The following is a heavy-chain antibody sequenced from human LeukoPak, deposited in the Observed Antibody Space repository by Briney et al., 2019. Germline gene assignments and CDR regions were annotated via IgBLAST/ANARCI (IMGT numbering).Heavy chain of an antibody. D-gene: IGHD5-18*01. V-gene: IGHV1-46*01. J-gene: IGHJ4*02. CDR2: IHPSGSST. CDR1: GYTFTNNY. CDR3: ARMDMDPAMVTNYLDH. Sequence: ASVKISCEASGYTFTNNYMHWVRQAPGQGLEWMGVIHPSGSSTNYAPRFQGRVTMTKDMSTSTVYIELSSLRSEDTAVYYCARMDMDPAMVTNYLDHWGQGTLVTVSS.